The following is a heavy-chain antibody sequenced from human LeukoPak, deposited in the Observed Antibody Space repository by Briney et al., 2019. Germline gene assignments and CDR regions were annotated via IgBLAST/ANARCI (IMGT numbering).Heavy chain of an antibody. CDR1: GSTFNNYW. Sequence: GGSLRLSCAASGSTFNNYWMHWVRQAPGKGLVWVSRIDSDGSSARYADAVKGRFTISRDNAKNTLYLQMNSLRAEDTAIYYCVKGGGPRGFDYWGQGILVTVSS. J-gene: IGHJ4*02. CDR3: VKGGGPRGFDY. D-gene: IGHD3-10*01. V-gene: IGHV3-74*01. CDR2: IDSDGSSA.